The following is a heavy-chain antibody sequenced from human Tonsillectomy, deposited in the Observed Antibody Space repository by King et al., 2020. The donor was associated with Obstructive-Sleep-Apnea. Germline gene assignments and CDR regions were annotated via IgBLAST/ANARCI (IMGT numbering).Heavy chain of an antibody. Sequence: VQLVESGGGLVQPGGSLRLSCAASGSTFSSYAMSWVRQAPGKGLEWVSALSNTGGTTYYADSVKGRFTISRDNSKNTLYLQMNSLRAEDTAVYYCAKDMRFCSGGSGLREKNWFDSWGQGALVTVSS. CDR3: AKDMRFCSGGSGLREKNWFDS. CDR2: LSNTGGTT. J-gene: IGHJ5*01. V-gene: IGHV3-23*04. CDR1: GSTFSSYA. D-gene: IGHD2-15*01.